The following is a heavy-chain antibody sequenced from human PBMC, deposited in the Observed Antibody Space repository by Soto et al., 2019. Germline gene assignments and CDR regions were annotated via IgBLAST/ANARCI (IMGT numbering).Heavy chain of an antibody. J-gene: IGHJ4*02. CDR1: RFTFSSYV. V-gene: IGHV3-30*18. CDR2: ISYDGTNK. Sequence: GGSLRLSCAASRFTFSSYVMHWVRQAPGKGLEWVAVISYDGTNKYYADSVKGRFTISRDNSKNTLYLQMNSLRAEDTAVYYCAKGDTTMAPDYWGQGTLVTVS. D-gene: IGHD5-18*01. CDR3: AKGDTTMAPDY.